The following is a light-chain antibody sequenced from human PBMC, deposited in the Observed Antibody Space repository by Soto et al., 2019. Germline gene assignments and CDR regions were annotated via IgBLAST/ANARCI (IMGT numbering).Light chain of an antibody. Sequence: DLQLTQSPSFLSASVGDRVTITCRASQGISSYLAWYQQKPGKAPKLLIYAASTLQSGVPSRFSGSGSGTEFTLTISSLQPEDFATYYCLQLNSYPRTFGQGTKVEIK. J-gene: IGKJ1*01. V-gene: IGKV1-9*01. CDR3: LQLNSYPRT. CDR1: QGISSY. CDR2: AAS.